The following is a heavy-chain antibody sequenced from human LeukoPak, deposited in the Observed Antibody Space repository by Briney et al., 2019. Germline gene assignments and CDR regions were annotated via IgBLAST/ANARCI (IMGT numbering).Heavy chain of an antibody. J-gene: IGHJ6*03. CDR3: ARGLRITIFGVVDDYYYYMDV. D-gene: IGHD3-3*01. V-gene: IGHV3-20*04. CDR1: GFTFDDYG. Sequence: PGGSLRLSCAASGFTFDDYGMSWVRPAPGKGLEWVSGINWNGGSTGYAASVKGRFTISRDNAKNSLYLQMNSLTAEDTALYYCARGLRITIFGVVDDYYYYMDVWGKGTTITVSS. CDR2: INWNGGST.